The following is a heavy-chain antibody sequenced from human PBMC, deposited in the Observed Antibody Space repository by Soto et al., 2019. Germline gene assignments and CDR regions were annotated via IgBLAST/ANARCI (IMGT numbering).Heavy chain of an antibody. J-gene: IGHJ6*02. CDR2: INTGNGNT. V-gene: IGHV1-3*04. Sequence: ASVKVSCKASGYSFTTHAMIWVRQAPGQRPEWMGWINTGNGNTRYSPKFQGRVNITRDTSAGTAYMELSSLKSEDTAVYYCARGEQLYHYYYGMDVWGQGSTVTVSS. CDR1: GYSFTTHA. CDR3: ARGEQLYHYYYGMDV.